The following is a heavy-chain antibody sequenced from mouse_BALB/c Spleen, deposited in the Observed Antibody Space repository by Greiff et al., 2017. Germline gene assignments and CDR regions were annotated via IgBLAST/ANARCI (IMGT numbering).Heavy chain of an antibody. CDR3: ASPGSSYVWYFDV. CDR1: GYSITSGYS. V-gene: IGHV3-1*02. Sequence: EVQLQESGPDLVKPSQSLSLTCTVTGYSITSGYSWHWIRQFPGNKLEWMGYIHYSGSTNYNPSLKSRISITRDTSKNQFFLHLNSVTTEDTATYYCASPGSSYVWYFDVWGAGTTVTVSS. D-gene: IGHD1-1*01. CDR2: IHYSGST. J-gene: IGHJ1*01.